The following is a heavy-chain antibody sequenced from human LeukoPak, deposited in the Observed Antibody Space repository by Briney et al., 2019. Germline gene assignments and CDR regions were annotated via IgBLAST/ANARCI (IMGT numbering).Heavy chain of an antibody. V-gene: IGHV1-2*02. D-gene: IGHD3-10*01. Sequence: VASVKVSCKASGYTFTDYYLHWVRQAPGQGLEWMGWINPNSGGTNYAQKFQGRVTMTRGTSISTAYMELSRLRSDDTAVYYCARGLSITMVRGVIITTSYFDYWGQGTLVTVSS. CDR3: ARGLSITMVRGVIITTSYFDY. CDR2: INPNSGGT. CDR1: GYTFTDYY. J-gene: IGHJ4*02.